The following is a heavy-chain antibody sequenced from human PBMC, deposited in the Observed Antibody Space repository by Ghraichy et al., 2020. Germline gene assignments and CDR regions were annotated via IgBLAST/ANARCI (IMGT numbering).Heavy chain of an antibody. CDR3: AKDRPASMGSPRGPFDI. Sequence: GGSLRLSCAASGFSFSAYGMHWVRQAPGKGLEWVAVISYDGSNQYYADSVKGRLNISKDNSKNTVYVQMNSLRTEDTAVYYCAKDRPASMGSPRGPFDIWGQGTLVTVSS. J-gene: IGHJ3*02. CDR2: ISYDGSNQ. V-gene: IGHV3-30*18. CDR1: GFSFSAYG. D-gene: IGHD2-2*01.